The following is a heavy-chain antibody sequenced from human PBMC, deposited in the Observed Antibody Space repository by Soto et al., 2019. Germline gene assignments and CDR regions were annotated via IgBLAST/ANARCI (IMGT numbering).Heavy chain of an antibody. CDR3: AHSHLLDFSSTSCNPWFDP. CDR2: IYWNDDL. Sequence: QITLKESGPTLVKPTQTLTLTCTFSGFSLSTTGVGVGWIRQPPGKALEWLALIYWNDDLRYSPSLKSRLTITKDTSKNQVVLTMTNMDPVDTATYYCAHSHLLDFSSTSCNPWFDPWGQGTLVTVSS. V-gene: IGHV2-5*01. D-gene: IGHD2-2*01. CDR1: GFSLSTTGVG. J-gene: IGHJ5*02.